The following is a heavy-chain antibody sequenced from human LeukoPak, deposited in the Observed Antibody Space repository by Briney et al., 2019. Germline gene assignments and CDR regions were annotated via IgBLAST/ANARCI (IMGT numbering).Heavy chain of an antibody. CDR3: ARTGGLGWFDP. J-gene: IGHJ5*02. Sequence: PSETLSLTCTVPGGSISSSSSSSYYWGWVRQPPGKGLEWIGTIFYSGNTYYNPSLKSRVTISVDTSKNQFSLKLNSVTAADTAMYYCARTGGLGWFDPWGQGTLVTVSS. D-gene: IGHD1-26*01. V-gene: IGHV4-39*01. CDR1: GGSISSSSSSSYY. CDR2: IFYSGNT.